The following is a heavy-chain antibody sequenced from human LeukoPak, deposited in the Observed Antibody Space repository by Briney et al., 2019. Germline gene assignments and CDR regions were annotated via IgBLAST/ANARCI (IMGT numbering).Heavy chain of an antibody. D-gene: IGHD5-18*01. CDR1: GGSFSGYY. CDR2: INHSGST. J-gene: IGHJ4*02. V-gene: IGHV4-34*01. Sequence: SETLSLTCAVNGGSFSGYYWSWIRQPPGKGLEWIGEINHSGSTNYNPSLKSRVTISVDTSKNQFSLKLSSVTAADTAVYYCARGLLWSKAAFDYWGQGTLVTVSS. CDR3: ARGLLWSKAAFDY.